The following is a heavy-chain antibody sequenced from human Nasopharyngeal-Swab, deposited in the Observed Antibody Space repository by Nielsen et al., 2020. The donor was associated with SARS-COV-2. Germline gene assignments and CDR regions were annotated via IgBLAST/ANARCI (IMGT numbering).Heavy chain of an antibody. Sequence: GESLKISCAASGFTFSSYSMNWVRQAPGKGLEWVSSITSSSSYIYYADSVKGRFTISRDNAKNSLFLQTNSLRAEDTAVYYCAREAAPFLGMDVWGQGTTVTVSS. CDR2: ITSSSSYI. V-gene: IGHV3-21*01. J-gene: IGHJ6*02. D-gene: IGHD6-25*01. CDR1: GFTFSSYS. CDR3: AREAAPFLGMDV.